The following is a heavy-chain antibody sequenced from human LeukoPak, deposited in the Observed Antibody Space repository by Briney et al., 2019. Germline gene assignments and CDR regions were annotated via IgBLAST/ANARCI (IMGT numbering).Heavy chain of an antibody. CDR3: AILHCSSTSCYTTWFDP. V-gene: IGHV4-59*01. CDR1: GGSISSYY. J-gene: IGHJ5*02. D-gene: IGHD2-2*02. CDR2: IYYTGST. Sequence: SETLSLTSTVSGGSISSYYWSWIRQPTGKGREWIGYIYYTGSTNYNPSLKCRVTISVDTSKNQFSPKLSSVTAADTPAYYCAILHCSSTSCYTTWFDPSGQGTLVTASS.